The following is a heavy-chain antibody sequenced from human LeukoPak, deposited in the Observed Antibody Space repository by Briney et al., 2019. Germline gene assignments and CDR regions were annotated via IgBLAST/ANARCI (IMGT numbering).Heavy chain of an antibody. Sequence: GGSLRLSCAASGFNFNKYPMNWVRQAPGKGLEWVAVISFDGTHKIYADSVKGRFTISRDDSKNTLFLQMSNMRTEDTAVYYCARSRGGTLDFWGQGTLVAVSS. J-gene: IGHJ4*02. D-gene: IGHD1-1*01. CDR3: ARSRGGTLDF. CDR1: GFNFNKYP. V-gene: IGHV3-30*04. CDR2: ISFDGTHK.